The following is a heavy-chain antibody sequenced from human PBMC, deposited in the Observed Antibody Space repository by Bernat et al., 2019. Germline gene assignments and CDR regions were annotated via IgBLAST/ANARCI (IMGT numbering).Heavy chain of an antibody. Sequence: VQLVESGGGLVQPGGSLRLSCAASGFTVSDYYMSWIRQAPGKGLEWVSYISSSGSTIYYADSVKGRFTISRDNAKNSLYLQMNSLRAEDTAVYYCARSSDYGDSHFDYWGQGTLVTVSS. CDR3: ARSSDYGDSHFDY. CDR1: GFTVSDYY. V-gene: IGHV3-11*01. J-gene: IGHJ4*02. D-gene: IGHD4-17*01. CDR2: ISSSGSTI.